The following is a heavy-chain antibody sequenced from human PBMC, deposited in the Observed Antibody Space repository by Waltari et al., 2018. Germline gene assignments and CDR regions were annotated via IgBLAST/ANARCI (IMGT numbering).Heavy chain of an antibody. V-gene: IGHV3-13*01. CDR1: GFTFSSYD. CDR2: IGTAGDT. J-gene: IGHJ6*02. CDR3: ARDRGLYGMDV. Sequence: EVQLVESGGGLVQPGGSLRLSCAASGFTFSSYDMHWVRQATGKGLEWVSVIGTAGDTYYPGSVKGRFTISRENAKNSLYLQMNSLRAGDTAVYYCARDRGLYGMDVWGQGTTVTVSS.